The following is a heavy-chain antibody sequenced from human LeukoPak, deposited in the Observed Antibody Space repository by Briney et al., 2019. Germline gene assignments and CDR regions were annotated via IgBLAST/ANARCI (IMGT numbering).Heavy chain of an antibody. CDR2: IIPIFGTA. CDR3: AKAAGGYCSGGSCYEVG. Sequence: SVKVSCKASGGTFSSYAISWVRQAPGQGLEWMGGIIPIFGTAKYAQKFQGRVTITADESTSTAYMELSSLRSEDTAVYYCAKAAGGYCSGGSCYEVGWGQGTLVTVSS. J-gene: IGHJ4*02. V-gene: IGHV1-69*13. CDR1: GGTFSSYA. D-gene: IGHD2-15*01.